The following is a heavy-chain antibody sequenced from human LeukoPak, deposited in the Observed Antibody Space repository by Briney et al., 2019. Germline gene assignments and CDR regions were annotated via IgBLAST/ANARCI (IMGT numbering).Heavy chain of an antibody. CDR1: GYTFTNLD. CDR3: ASNPPNTGDFYY. J-gene: IGHJ4*02. Sequence: EASVKVSCKTSGYTFTNLDINWLRQAPGQGLEWMGWMSPNSGDTGYAQKFQGRVSMTRDTSISTAYMELSSLRSEGTAVYYCASNPPNTGDFYYWGLGSLVTVSS. CDR2: MSPNSGDT. V-gene: IGHV1-8*01. D-gene: IGHD1-1*01.